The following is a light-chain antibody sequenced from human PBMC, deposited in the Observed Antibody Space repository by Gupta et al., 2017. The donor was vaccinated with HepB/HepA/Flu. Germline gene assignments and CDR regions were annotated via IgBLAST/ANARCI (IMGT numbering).Light chain of an antibody. CDR1: HSVNRH. Sequence: IVMTQSPATLSVSPGERVTLPCRASHSVNRHLAWYQQKPGQTPRLLIYGSSVRATGVPTRFSASGSETEFTLAISSLQSGDFAVYYCQQYNDWPLTFGGGTKVEI. CDR2: GSS. J-gene: IGKJ4*01. V-gene: IGKV3-15*01. CDR3: QQYNDWPLT.